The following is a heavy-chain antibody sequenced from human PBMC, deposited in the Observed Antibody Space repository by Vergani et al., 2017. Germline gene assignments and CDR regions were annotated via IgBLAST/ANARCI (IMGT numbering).Heavy chain of an antibody. D-gene: IGHD5-12*01. CDR3: ARDRVDIVATTTYYYYYYGMDV. J-gene: IGHJ6*02. CDR1: GGSISSGDYY. V-gene: IGHV4-30-4*08. CDR2: IYYSGST. Sequence: QVQLQESGPGLVKPSQTLSLTCTVSGGSISSGDYYWSWIRQPPGKGLEWIGYIYYSGSTYYNPSLKSRVTISVDTSKNQFSLKLSSVTAADTAVYYCARDRVDIVATTTYYYYYYGMDVWGQGTTVTVSS.